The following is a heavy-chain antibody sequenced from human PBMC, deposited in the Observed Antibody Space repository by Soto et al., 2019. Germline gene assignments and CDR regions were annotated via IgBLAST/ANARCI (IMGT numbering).Heavy chain of an antibody. CDR1: GFTFSSYS. J-gene: IGHJ4*02. CDR3: ARDLSNPWNYPGY. V-gene: IGHV3-48*01. Sequence: GGSLRLSCAASGFTFSSYSMNWVRQAPGKGLEWVSYISSSSSTIYYADSVKGRFTISRDNAKNSLYLQMNSLRAEDTAVYYCARDLSNPWNYPGYWGQATLVTVSS. D-gene: IGHD1-7*01. CDR2: ISSSSSTI.